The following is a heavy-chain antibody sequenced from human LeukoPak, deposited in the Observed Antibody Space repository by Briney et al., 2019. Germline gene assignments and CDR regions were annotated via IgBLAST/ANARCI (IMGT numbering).Heavy chain of an antibody. D-gene: IGHD3-9*01. CDR3: ATDQRYAFDY. J-gene: IGHJ4*02. Sequence: GGSLRLSCAASAFTFSRPGMHWVRQAPGKGLEWVAVISYDGSNKYYADSVKGRFTISRDDGKNTLYLHMNSLRDDDTAVYYCATDQRYAFDYWGQGILVTVSS. CDR2: ISYDGSNK. V-gene: IGHV3-30*03. CDR1: AFTFSRPG.